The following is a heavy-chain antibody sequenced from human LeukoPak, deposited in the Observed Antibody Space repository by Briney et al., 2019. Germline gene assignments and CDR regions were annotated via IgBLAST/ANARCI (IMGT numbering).Heavy chain of an antibody. Sequence: VASVKVSCKASGGTFSSYTISWVRQAPGQGLEWMGRIIPILGIANYAQKFQGRATITADKSTSTAYMELSSLRSEDTAVYYCARIGRWGTQVDYWGQGTLVTVSS. V-gene: IGHV1-69*02. J-gene: IGHJ4*02. CDR3: ARIGRWGTQVDY. D-gene: IGHD3-16*01. CDR2: IIPILGIA. CDR1: GGTFSSYT.